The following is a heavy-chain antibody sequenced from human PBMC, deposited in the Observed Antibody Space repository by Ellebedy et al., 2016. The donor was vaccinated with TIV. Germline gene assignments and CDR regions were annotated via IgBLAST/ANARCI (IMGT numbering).Heavy chain of an antibody. CDR3: ARDRGAGGRFGELTHP. V-gene: IGHV1-18*01. Sequence: ASVKVSXKASGYTFTSYGISWVRQAPGQGLEWMGWISAYNGNTNYAQKLQGRVTMTTDTSTSTAYMELRSLRSDDTAVYYCARDRGAGGRFGELTHPWGQGTLVTVSS. J-gene: IGHJ5*02. D-gene: IGHD3-10*01. CDR1: GYTFTSYG. CDR2: ISAYNGNT.